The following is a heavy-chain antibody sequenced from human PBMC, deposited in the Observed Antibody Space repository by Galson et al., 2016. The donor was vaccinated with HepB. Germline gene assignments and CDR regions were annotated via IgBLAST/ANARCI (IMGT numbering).Heavy chain of an antibody. V-gene: IGHV3-23*01. CDR1: GLTFSSYS. J-gene: IGHJ4*02. Sequence: SLRLSCAASGLTFSSYSMNWVRQAPGKGLEWVSGISGSGGTTYYADSVKGRFIISRDNSKNTLYLQMNSLRAEDTALYYCAKSPELRVRKWLGGVPFDYWGQGTLVTVSS. CDR2: ISGSGGTT. CDR3: AKSPELRVRKWLGGVPFDY. D-gene: IGHD1-7*01.